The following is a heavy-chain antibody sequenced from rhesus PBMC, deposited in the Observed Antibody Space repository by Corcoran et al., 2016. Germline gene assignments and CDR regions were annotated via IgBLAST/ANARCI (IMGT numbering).Heavy chain of an antibody. V-gene: IGHV1-70*01. J-gene: IGHJ4*01. Sequence: QEQLVQSGAEVKKPGASVKVSCKASGYIFTSYVISWLRQAPGQGFEWMGGIHPCYGSTGYTQKFQGRVTITACMSTSAVYMELSSLRSEDMAVYYCAADRNTYIDYWGQGVLVTVSS. CDR2: IHPCYGST. CDR1: GYIFTSYV. CDR3: AADRNTYIDY. D-gene: IGHD4-23*01.